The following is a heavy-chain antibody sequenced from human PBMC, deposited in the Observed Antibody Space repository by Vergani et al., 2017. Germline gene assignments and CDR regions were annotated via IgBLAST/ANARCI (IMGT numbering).Heavy chain of an antibody. D-gene: IGHD3-9*01. V-gene: IGHV3-30*03. CDR2: ISYDGSNK. CDR1: GFTFSSYG. Sequence: VQLLESGGGLVQPGGSLRLSCAASGFTFSSYGMHWVRQAPGKGLEWVAVISYDGSNKYYADSVKGRFTISRDNSKNTLYLQMNSLRAEDTAVYYCATQPPLRDFDWSYYFDYWGQGTLVTVSS. CDR3: ATQPPLRDFDWSYYFDY. J-gene: IGHJ4*02.